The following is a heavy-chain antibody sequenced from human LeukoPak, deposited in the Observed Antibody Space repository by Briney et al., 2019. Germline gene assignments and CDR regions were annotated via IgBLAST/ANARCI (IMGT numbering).Heavy chain of an antibody. J-gene: IGHJ5*02. Sequence: PSETLSLTCTVAGGSISSYYWSWIRQPPGKGLEYIGFIYYSGTTKYNPPLKSRATISVDTSKNQFSLKLTSVTAADTAVYYCARGRYYYDSSGYYYDNWFDPWGQGTLVTVSS. CDR1: GGSISSYY. D-gene: IGHD3-22*01. CDR3: ARGRYYYDSSGYYYDNWFDP. V-gene: IGHV4-59*01. CDR2: IYYSGTT.